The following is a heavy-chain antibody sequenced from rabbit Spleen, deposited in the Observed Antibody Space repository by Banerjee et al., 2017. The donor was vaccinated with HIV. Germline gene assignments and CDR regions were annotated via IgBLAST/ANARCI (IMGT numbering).Heavy chain of an antibody. CDR1: GVSLHDKEV. CDR2: INIVTGKS. CDR3: ARDLVAVIGWNFNL. D-gene: IGHD1-1*01. J-gene: IGHJ4*01. Sequence: EQLEGSGGGLVKPEGSLTRTCKASGVSLHDKEVMCWVRQAPGKGLEWIACINIVTGKSVYASWAKGRFFMSRTSSTTVTLQMTSLTAADTATYFCARDLVAVIGWNFNLWGPGTLVTVS. V-gene: IGHV1S45*01.